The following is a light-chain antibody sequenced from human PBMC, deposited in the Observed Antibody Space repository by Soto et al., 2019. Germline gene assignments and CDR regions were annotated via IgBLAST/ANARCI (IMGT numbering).Light chain of an antibody. CDR3: KQSYSTPWT. Sequence: DIQMTQSPSSLSASVGDRVTITCRASQSISSYLNWYQQKPGKAPKLLIYAASSLQSGVPSRFSGSGSGTDFTLTISSLQPEDFATYYCKQSYSTPWTFGQGNKEEIK. CDR2: AAS. V-gene: IGKV1-39*01. CDR1: QSISSY. J-gene: IGKJ1*01.